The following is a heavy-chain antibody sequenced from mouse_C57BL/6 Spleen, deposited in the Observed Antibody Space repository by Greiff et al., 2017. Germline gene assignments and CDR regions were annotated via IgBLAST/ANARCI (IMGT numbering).Heavy chain of an antibody. CDR2: INPSNGGT. D-gene: IGHD2-2*01. Sequence: VQLQQPRTELVKPGASVKLSCKASGYTFTSYWMHWVKQRPGQGLEWIENINPSNGGTNYNEKFKSKATLTVDKSSSTAYMQHSSLTSKDSGVYYCARSNGYDTGYAMDYWGQGTSVTVSS. CDR3: ARSNGYDTGYAMDY. J-gene: IGHJ4*01. V-gene: IGHV1-53*01. CDR1: GYTFTSYW.